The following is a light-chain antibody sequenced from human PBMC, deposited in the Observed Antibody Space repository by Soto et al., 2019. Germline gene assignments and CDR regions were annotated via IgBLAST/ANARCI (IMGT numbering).Light chain of an antibody. CDR2: DAS. Sequence: EIVLTQSPATLSLSPGESATLSCTASQSVSSYLAWYQQKPGQAPRLLIYDASNRATGIPARFSGSGSRTDFTLTISSLEPEDFAVYYCQQRSNWLFTFGPGTKVDIK. J-gene: IGKJ3*01. CDR3: QQRSNWLFT. CDR1: QSVSSY. V-gene: IGKV3-11*01.